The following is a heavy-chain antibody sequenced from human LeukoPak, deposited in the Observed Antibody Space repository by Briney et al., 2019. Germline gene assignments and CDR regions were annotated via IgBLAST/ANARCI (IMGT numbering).Heavy chain of an antibody. D-gene: IGHD1-26*01. CDR2: INHSGST. Sequence: SETLSLTCAVYGGSFSGYYWSWIRQPPGQGLEWIGEINHSGSTNYNPSLKSRVTISVDTSKNQFSLKLSSVTAADTAVYYCATPYGSYYNAEYFLHWGQGTLVTVSS. J-gene: IGHJ1*01. CDR3: ATPYGSYYNAEYFLH. CDR1: GGSFSGYY. V-gene: IGHV4-34*01.